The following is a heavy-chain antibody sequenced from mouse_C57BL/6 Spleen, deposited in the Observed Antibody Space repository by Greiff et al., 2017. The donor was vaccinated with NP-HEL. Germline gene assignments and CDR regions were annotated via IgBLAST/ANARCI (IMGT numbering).Heavy chain of an antibody. CDR3: AREEIYYGYDCGPFAY. V-gene: IGHV1-72*01. CDR1: GYTFTSYW. J-gene: IGHJ3*01. Sequence: QVQLQQPGAELVKPGASVKLSCKASGYTFTSYWMHWVKQRPGRGLAWIGSINPNSGGTKYNEKFKSKATLTVAKPSSTAYMQLSRLTSEESAGYYWAREEIYYGYDCGPFAYWGQGTLVTVSA. D-gene: IGHD2-2*01. CDR2: INPNSGGT.